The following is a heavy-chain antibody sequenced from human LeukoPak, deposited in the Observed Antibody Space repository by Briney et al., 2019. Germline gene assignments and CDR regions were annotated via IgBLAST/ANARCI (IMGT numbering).Heavy chain of an antibody. J-gene: IGHJ4*02. CDR3: ARLEQLVSPFDY. D-gene: IGHD6-13*01. CDR1: GGSISSSNW. Sequence: SETLSLTCAVSGGSISSSNWWSWVRQPPGKGLEWVGEIYHSGSTNYNPSLKSRVTISVDKSKNQFSLKLSSVTAADTAVYYCARLEQLVSPFDYWGQGTLVTVSS. CDR2: IYHSGST. V-gene: IGHV4-4*02.